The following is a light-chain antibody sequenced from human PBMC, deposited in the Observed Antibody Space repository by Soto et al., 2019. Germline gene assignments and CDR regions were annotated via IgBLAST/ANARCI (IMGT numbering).Light chain of an antibody. CDR3: QQYYSTPRP. CDR1: QSVLYSSNNKNY. CDR2: WAS. V-gene: IGKV4-1*01. Sequence: DIVMTQSPDSLAVSLGERATINCKSSQSVLYSSNNKNYLAWYQQKPGQPPKLLIYWASTRESGVPVRFSGGGSGTDFTLSISSLQAEDVAVYYCQQYYSTPRPFGQGTKVEIK. J-gene: IGKJ1*01.